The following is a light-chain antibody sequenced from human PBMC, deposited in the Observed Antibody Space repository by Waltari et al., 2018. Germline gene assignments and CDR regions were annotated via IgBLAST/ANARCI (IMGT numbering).Light chain of an antibody. CDR1: SLRTYA. V-gene: IGLV3-19*01. CDR3: SSRDPTINAVV. J-gene: IGLJ2*01. CDR2: STD. Sequence: SSELTQDPAVSVALGQTVTITCQGDSLRTYAPDRYQQRPGQAPILVLFSTDDRPSGIPDRFSGSSSRDTASLTITDTQAEDEAAYYCSSRDPTINAVVFGGGTKLTVL.